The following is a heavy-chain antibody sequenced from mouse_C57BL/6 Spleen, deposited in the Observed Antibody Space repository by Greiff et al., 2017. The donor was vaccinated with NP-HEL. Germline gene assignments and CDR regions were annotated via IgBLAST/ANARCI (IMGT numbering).Heavy chain of an antibody. Sequence: QVQLQQSGAELVRPGASVKLSCKASGYTFTDYYINWVKQRPGQGLEWIARIYPGSGNTYYNEKFKGKATLTAEKSSSTAYMQLSSLTSEDSAVYFCARRKEDGYLYFDYWGQGTTLTVSS. J-gene: IGHJ2*01. CDR2: IYPGSGNT. CDR1: GYTFTDYY. D-gene: IGHD2-3*01. CDR3: ARRKEDGYLYFDY. V-gene: IGHV1-76*01.